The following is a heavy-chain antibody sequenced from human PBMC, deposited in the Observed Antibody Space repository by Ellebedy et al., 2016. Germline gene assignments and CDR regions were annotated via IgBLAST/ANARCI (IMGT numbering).Heavy chain of an antibody. CDR1: GYSISSGSY. V-gene: IGHV4-38-2*02. CDR3: AGIPAGWRGSALNWFDP. CDR2: IYPGGST. J-gene: IGHJ5*02. D-gene: IGHD6-19*01. Sequence: SETLSLTCTVSGYSISSGSYWAWIRQPPGKGLEWIGSIYPGGSTYYNPSLKSRVSISVDKSKNQFSLNLSSVTAADTAVYYCAGIPAGWRGSALNWFDPWGQGALVTVSS.